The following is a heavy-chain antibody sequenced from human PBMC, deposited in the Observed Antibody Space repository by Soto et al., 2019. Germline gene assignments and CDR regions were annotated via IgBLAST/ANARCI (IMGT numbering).Heavy chain of an antibody. D-gene: IGHD2-15*01. CDR2: IYYSGST. CDR3: ARRWGRSFDY. V-gene: IGHV4-4*02. J-gene: IGHJ4*02. Sequence: SETLSLTCAVSGGSISSSNWWSWVRQPPGKGLEWIGYIYYSGSTYYNPSLKSRVTISVDTSKNQFSLKLSSVTAADTAVYYCARRWGRSFDYWGQGTLVTVSS. CDR1: GGSISSSNW.